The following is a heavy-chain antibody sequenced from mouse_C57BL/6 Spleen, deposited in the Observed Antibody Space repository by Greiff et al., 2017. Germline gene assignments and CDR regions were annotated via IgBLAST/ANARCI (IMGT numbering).Heavy chain of an antibody. CDR2: IDPETGGT. CDR3: TRGDYSNHYFDY. Sequence: VQLQQSGAELVRPGASVTLSCKASGYTFTDYEMHWVKQTPVHGLEWIGAIDPETGGTAYNQKFKGKAILTADKSSSTAYMELRSLTSEDSAVYYCTRGDYSNHYFDYWGQGTTLTVSS. CDR1: GYTFTDYE. D-gene: IGHD2-5*01. J-gene: IGHJ2*01. V-gene: IGHV1-15*01.